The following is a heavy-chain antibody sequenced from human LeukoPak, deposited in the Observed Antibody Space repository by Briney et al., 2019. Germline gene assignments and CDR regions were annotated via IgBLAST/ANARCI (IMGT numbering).Heavy chain of an antibody. J-gene: IGHJ6*02. CDR2: IIPIFGTA. V-gene: IGHV1-69*01. D-gene: IGHD4-17*01. CDR3: ARHGDYVYYYYGMDV. CDR1: GGTFSSYA. Sequence: SVKVSCKASGGTFSSYAISWVRQAPGQGLEWMGGIIPIFGTANYAQKFQGRITITADESTSTAYMELSSLRSEDTAVYYCARHGDYVYYYYGMDVWGQGTTVTVSS.